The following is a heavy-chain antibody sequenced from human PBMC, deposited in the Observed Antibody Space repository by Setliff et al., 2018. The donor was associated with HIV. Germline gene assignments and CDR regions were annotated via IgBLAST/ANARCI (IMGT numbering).Heavy chain of an antibody. D-gene: IGHD1-26*01. CDR1: GASISSHY. Sequence: PSETLSLTCTVSGASISSHYWSWIRQPPGKGLEWIGYIYFSGTTNYNPSLKSRVTISVDTSKNQFSLNLNSVTAADTAVYYCARGGGSPQRFAFDIWGQGTMVTVSS. J-gene: IGHJ3*02. CDR3: ARGGGSPQRFAFDI. V-gene: IGHV4-59*11. CDR2: IYFSGTT.